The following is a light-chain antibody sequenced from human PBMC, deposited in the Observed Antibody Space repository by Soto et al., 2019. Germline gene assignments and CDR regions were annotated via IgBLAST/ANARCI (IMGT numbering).Light chain of an antibody. V-gene: IGKV3-11*01. CDR3: QQRSNWTFT. Sequence: EIVLTQSPATLSLSPGERATLSCRASQSVSSYLAWYQQKPGQAPRLLIYDASNRATGIPARLSGSGSGTDFTLTISSLEPEDFAVYYCQQRSNWTFTFGPGTKVDIX. J-gene: IGKJ3*01. CDR2: DAS. CDR1: QSVSSY.